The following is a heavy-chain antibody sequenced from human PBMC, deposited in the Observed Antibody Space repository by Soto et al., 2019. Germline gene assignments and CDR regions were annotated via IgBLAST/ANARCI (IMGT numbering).Heavy chain of an antibody. V-gene: IGHV3-23*01. CDR3: AEGINSGTYNAFDI. Sequence: PGGSLRLSCAASGFTFSTYAMTWVRQAPGKGLEWVSGISGSGGTTYYADSVKGRFTISRDNSKNTLYLQMNSLRAEDTAVYYCAEGINSGTYNAFDIWGLGTLVTVSS. CDR2: ISGSGGTT. J-gene: IGHJ3*02. CDR1: GFTFSTYA. D-gene: IGHD1-26*01.